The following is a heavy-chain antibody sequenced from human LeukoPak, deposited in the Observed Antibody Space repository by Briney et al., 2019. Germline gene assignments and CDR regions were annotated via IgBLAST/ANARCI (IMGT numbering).Heavy chain of an antibody. CDR3: ARHRSSSGAYMDYFDY. J-gene: IGHJ4*02. CDR1: GGSISRSSYY. CDR2: IYYSGST. D-gene: IGHD6-6*01. V-gene: IGHV4-39*01. Sequence: SETLSLTCTVSGGSISRSSYYWGWIRQPPGKGLEWIGSIYYSGSTYYNPPLKSRVTISVDTSKNQFSLKLSSVTAADTAVYYCARHRSSSGAYMDYFDYWGQGTLVTVSS.